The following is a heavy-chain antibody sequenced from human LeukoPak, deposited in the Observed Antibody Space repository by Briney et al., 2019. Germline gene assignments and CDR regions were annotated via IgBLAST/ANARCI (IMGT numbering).Heavy chain of an antibody. CDR2: IYSSGST. V-gene: IGHV4-59*01. D-gene: IGHD2-2*01. J-gene: IGHJ5*02. CDR1: GGSISNYF. Sequence: SETLSLTCTVSGGSISNYFWNWIRQPPGKGLEWIGYIYSSGSTNYNPSLKSRVTISVDTSKNQFSLKLTSVTAADTAVYYCARDNGYYTSSSCYFNWFDPWGQGTLVTVSS. CDR3: ARDNGYYTSSSCYFNWFDP.